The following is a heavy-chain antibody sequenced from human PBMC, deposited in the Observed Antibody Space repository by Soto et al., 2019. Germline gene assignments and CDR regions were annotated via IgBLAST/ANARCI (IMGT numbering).Heavy chain of an antibody. J-gene: IGHJ5*02. CDR1: GYTFITYG. CDR2: ITPYNGKT. CDR3: ARDQYGGGWFDP. V-gene: IGHV1-18*01. Sequence: ASVKVSCKASGYTFITYGVTWVRQAPGQGLEWMGWITPYNGKTHYAQKFQDRVTMTTDTAATTAYMELSSVTAADTAVYYCARDQYGGGWFDPWGQGTLVTVSS. D-gene: IGHD2-8*01.